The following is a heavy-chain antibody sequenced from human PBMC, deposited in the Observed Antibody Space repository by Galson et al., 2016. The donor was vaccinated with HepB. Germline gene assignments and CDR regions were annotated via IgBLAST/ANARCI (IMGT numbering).Heavy chain of an antibody. CDR1: GYTFTSYG. J-gene: IGHJ1*01. CDR3: AREPGSGWWRFVQH. CDR2: ISAYNGNT. Sequence: SVKVSCKASGYTFTSYGINWVRQAPGQGLEWMGWISAYNGNTNYAEKLQGRVVMTIDTSNSTAYMELVSLRSDDAAVYYCAREPGSGWWRFVQHWGQGTLVTVSS. D-gene: IGHD6-19*01. V-gene: IGHV1-18*01.